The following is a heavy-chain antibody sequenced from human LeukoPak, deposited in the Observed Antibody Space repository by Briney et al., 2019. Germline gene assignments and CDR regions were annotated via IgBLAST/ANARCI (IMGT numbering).Heavy chain of an antibody. CDR1: GFTFDDYA. CDR2: ISWNSGSI. V-gene: IGHV3-9*03. J-gene: IGHJ4*02. D-gene: IGHD6-19*01. CDR3: AKDIGRGYSSGPGN. Sequence: GGSLRLSCAASGFTFDDYAMHWVRQAPGKGLEWVSGISWNSGSIGYADSVKGRFTISRDDAKNSLYLQMNSLRAEDMALYYCAKDIGRGYSSGPGNWGQGTLVTVSS.